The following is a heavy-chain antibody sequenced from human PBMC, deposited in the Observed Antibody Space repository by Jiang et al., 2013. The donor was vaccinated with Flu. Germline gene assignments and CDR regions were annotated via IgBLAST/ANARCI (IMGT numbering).Heavy chain of an antibody. CDR2: ITASGGPT. D-gene: IGHD4-17*01. CDR3: AKENYGDWYFDL. CDR1: GFTFGSYT. V-gene: IGHV3-23*01. J-gene: IGHJ2*01. Sequence: RLSCAASGFTFGSYTMSWVRQAPGKGLEWVSTITASGGPTYYVDSVKGRFTISRDNSKNTLYLQMNNLRVEDTAVYSCAKENYGDWYFDLWGRGTLVTVSS.